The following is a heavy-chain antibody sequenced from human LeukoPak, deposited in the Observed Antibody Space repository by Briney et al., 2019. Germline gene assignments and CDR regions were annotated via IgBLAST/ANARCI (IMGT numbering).Heavy chain of an antibody. D-gene: IGHD5-18*01. CDR3: ARGGYSYGYYYVTPDWYFDL. V-gene: IGHV4-59*08. J-gene: IGHJ2*01. CDR2: IYYSGST. CDR1: GGSISSYY. Sequence: SETLSLTCTVSGGSISSYYWSWIRQPPGKGREGIGYIYYSGSTNYNPSLKSRVTISVDTSKNQFSLKLSSVTAADTAVYYCARGGYSYGYYYVTPDWYFDLWGRGTLVTVSS.